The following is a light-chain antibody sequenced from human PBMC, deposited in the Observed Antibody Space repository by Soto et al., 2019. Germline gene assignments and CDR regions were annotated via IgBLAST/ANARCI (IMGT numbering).Light chain of an antibody. CDR1: QSFSSSY. Sequence: EIVLTQSPGTLSLSPGERATLSCRASQSFSSSYLAGYQQKPGQAPRLLIYGTSTRATGIPDRFSGSGSQTDFTLTISRLEPEDFAVYYCQQYGSLGTFGQGTRVEIK. CDR2: GTS. J-gene: IGKJ1*01. V-gene: IGKV3-20*01. CDR3: QQYGSLGT.